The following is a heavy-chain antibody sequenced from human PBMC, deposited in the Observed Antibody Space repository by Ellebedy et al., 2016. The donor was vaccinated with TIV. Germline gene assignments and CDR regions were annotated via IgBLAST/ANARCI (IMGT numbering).Heavy chain of an antibody. D-gene: IGHD4-17*01. CDR3: AREGGRGYGEIDD. CDR1: GYTFTSYT. Sequence: AASVNVSCKSSGYTFTSYTIHWVRQASGQGREWLGWMKPNSGDTGYSLKFQGRVTMTTNRSVSTAYMELLSLASDDTAMYYCAREGGRGYGEIDDWGHGTLVTVSS. J-gene: IGHJ4*01. V-gene: IGHV1-8*01. CDR2: MKPNSGDT.